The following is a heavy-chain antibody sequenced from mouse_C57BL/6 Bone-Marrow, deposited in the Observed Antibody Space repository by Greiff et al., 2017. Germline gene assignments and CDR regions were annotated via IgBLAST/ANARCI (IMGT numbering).Heavy chain of an antibody. V-gene: IGHV1-42*01. D-gene: IGHD1-1*01. Sequence: DVQLQESGPELVKPGASVKISCKASGYSFTGYYMNWVKQSPEKSLEWIGEINPSTGGTTYNQKFKAKATLTVDKSSSTAYMQLKSLTSEDSAVYYCARYPLYYGAMDYWGQGTSVTVSS. CDR3: ARYPLYYGAMDY. CDR2: INPSTGGT. J-gene: IGHJ4*01. CDR1: GYSFTGYY.